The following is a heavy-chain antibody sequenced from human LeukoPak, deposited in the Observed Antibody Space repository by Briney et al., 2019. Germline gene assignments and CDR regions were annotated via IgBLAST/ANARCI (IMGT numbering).Heavy chain of an antibody. Sequence: PGGSLRLSCAASGFTFSSSGMHWDRQAPGKGLEWAAVISYDGSNKYYADSVKGRFTFSRDNSKNTLYLQMNSLRAEDTAVYYCAKEYCSNSVCHSLDYWGQGTLVTVSP. D-gene: IGHD2-8*01. CDR1: GFTFSSSG. CDR2: ISYDGSNK. V-gene: IGHV3-30*18. J-gene: IGHJ4*02. CDR3: AKEYCSNSVCHSLDY.